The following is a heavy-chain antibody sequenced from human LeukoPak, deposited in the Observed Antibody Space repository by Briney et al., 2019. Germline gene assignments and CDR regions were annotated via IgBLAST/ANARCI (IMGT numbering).Heavy chain of an antibody. J-gene: IGHJ5*02. CDR1: GGSISSGGYS. CDR3: ARARDGYKSGAPTNWFDP. CDR2: IYHSRST. Sequence: PSQTLSLTCAVSGGSISSGGYSWSWIRQPPGKGLEWIGYIYHSRSTYYNPSLKSRVTISVDRSKNQFSLKLSSVTAADTAVYYCARARDGYKSGAPTNWFDPWGQGTLVTVSS. D-gene: IGHD5-24*01. V-gene: IGHV4-30-2*01.